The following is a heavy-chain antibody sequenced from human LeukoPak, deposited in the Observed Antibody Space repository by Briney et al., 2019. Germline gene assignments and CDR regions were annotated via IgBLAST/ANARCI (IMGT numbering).Heavy chain of an antibody. D-gene: IGHD3-22*01. CDR3: ARDRSGYYYDSSGYDY. J-gene: IGHJ4*02. Sequence: ASVKVSCKASGYSFTSNYIHWVRQAPGQGLEWMGMIYPRDGSTSYAQKFQGRVTVTRDTSTSTVHMELSGLRSEDTAVYYCARDRSGYYYDSSGYDYWGQGTLVTVSS. CDR1: GYSFTSNY. V-gene: IGHV1-46*01. CDR2: IYPRDGST.